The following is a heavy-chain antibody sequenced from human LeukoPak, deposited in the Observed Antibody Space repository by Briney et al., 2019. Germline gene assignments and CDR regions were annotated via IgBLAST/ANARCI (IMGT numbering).Heavy chain of an antibody. J-gene: IGHJ4*02. Sequence: SETLSLTCTVSGGSISNYYWTWSRQPPGKGLEWIGYIYDSGSTNYNPSLKSRVTILVDTSKNQFSLKLSSVTAADAAVYYCARHKGSADGSDYYSPFDSWGQGTLVTVSS. CDR1: GGSISNYY. V-gene: IGHV4-59*08. CDR2: IYDSGST. CDR3: ARHKGSADGSDYYSPFDS. D-gene: IGHD1-26*01.